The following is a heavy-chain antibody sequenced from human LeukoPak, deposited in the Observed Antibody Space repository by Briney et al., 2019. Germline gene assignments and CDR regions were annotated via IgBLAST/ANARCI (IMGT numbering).Heavy chain of an antibody. CDR1: GFIFSDYY. CDR3: ARDQEIVATTGVFDY. V-gene: IGHV3-30*03. Sequence: GGSLRLSCAASGFIFSDYYMSWIRQAPGKGLEWVAVISYDGSNKYYADSVKGRFTISRDNSKNTLYLQMNSLRAEDTAVYYCARDQEIVATTGVFDYWGQGTLVTVSS. CDR2: ISYDGSNK. D-gene: IGHD5-12*01. J-gene: IGHJ4*02.